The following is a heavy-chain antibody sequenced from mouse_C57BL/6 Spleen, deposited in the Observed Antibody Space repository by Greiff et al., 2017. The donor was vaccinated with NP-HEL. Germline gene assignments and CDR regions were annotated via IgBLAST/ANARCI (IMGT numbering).Heavy chain of an antibody. V-gene: IGHV5-4*01. CDR3: ARDSNYPYWYFDV. CDR1: GFTFSSYA. Sequence: EVKLQESGGGLVKPGGSLKLSCAASGFTFSSYAMSWVRQTPEKRLEWVATISDGGSYTYYPDNVKGRFTISRDNAKNNLYLQMSHLKSEDTAMYYCARDSNYPYWYFDVWGTGTTVTVSS. D-gene: IGHD2-5*01. J-gene: IGHJ1*03. CDR2: ISDGGSYT.